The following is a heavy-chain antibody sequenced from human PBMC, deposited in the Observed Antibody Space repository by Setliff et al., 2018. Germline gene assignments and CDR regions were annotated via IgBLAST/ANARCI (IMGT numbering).Heavy chain of an antibody. CDR2: ISAHTGNT. J-gene: IGHJ4*02. D-gene: IGHD2-8*01. Sequence: ASVKVSCKTSGYSFISYYMYWVRQAPGQGLEWMGWISAHTGNTYYTPKLHDRVTLTTDTSTSTAYMELRSLGSDDTAVYYCLRLVRYCTRTACQRLSGGEFWGQGTLVTVSS. CDR1: GYSFISYY. CDR3: LRLVRYCTRTACQRLSGGEF. V-gene: IGHV1-18*04.